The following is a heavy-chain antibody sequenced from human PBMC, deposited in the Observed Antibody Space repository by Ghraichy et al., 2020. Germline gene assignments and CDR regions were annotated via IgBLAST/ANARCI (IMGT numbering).Heavy chain of an antibody. J-gene: IGHJ4*02. Sequence: SETLSLTCAVYGGSFSGYYWSWIRQPPGKGLEWIGEINHSGSTNYNPSLKSRVTISVDTSKNQFSLKLSSVTAADTAVYYCAKTGTGGVYFNYWGQGTLVTVSS. CDR2: INHSGST. D-gene: IGHD1/OR15-1a*01. V-gene: IGHV4-34*01. CDR3: AKTGTGGVYFNY. CDR1: GGSFSGYY.